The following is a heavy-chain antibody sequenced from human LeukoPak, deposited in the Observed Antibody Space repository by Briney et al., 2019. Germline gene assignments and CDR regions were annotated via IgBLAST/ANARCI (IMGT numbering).Heavy chain of an antibody. V-gene: IGHV3-30-3*01. CDR1: GITFNDYA. CDR2: ISYDGSNK. CDR3: ARDLAYSRLDY. J-gene: IGHJ4*02. Sequence: AGGSLRLSCAGSGITFNDYALHWVRQAPGKGLEWVAVISYDGSNKFYADSVRGRFTISRDNAENSLYLQMNSLRVEDTAFYYCARDLAYSRLDYWGQGMLVTVSS. D-gene: IGHD5-18*01.